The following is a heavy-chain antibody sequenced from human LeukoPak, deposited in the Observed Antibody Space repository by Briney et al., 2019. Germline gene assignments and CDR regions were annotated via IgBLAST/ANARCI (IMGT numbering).Heavy chain of an antibody. CDR1: GFTFSSYE. CDR3: ARFCPHYYSSSCQGFDP. J-gene: IGHJ5*02. Sequence: GGSLRLSCAASGFTFSSYEMNWVRQAPGKGLEWGSYISSSSTTIYYADSVKGRFTISRDNAKNSLYLQMNSLRAEDTAVYYCARFCPHYYSSSCQGFDPWGQGTLDTVSS. V-gene: IGHV3-48*03. D-gene: IGHD6-13*01. CDR2: ISSSSTTI.